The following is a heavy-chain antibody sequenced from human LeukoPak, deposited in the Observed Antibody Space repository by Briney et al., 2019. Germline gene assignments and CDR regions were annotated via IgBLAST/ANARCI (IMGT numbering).Heavy chain of an antibody. CDR3: ARVGVEGASCYDY. J-gene: IGHJ4*02. CDR1: GGTFSSYA. Sequence: SVKVSCKASGGTFSSYAISWVRQAPGQGLEWMGGIIPIFGTANYAQKFQGRVTITADESTSTAYMELSSLRSDDTAVYYCARVGVEGASCYDYWGQGTLVTVSS. D-gene: IGHD2-2*01. V-gene: IGHV1-69*13. CDR2: IIPIFGTA.